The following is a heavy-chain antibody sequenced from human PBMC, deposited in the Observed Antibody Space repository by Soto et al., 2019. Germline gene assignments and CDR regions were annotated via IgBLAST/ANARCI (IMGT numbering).Heavy chain of an antibody. J-gene: IGHJ4*02. CDR1: GFTFTSSA. CDR3: AARGHDFWSGYYSFDY. Sequence: GASVKVSCKASGFTFTSSAVQWVRQARGQRLEWIGWIVVGSGNTNYAQKFQERVTTTRDMSTSTAYMELSSLRSEDTAVYYCAARGHDFWSGYYSFDYWGQGTLVTVSS. CDR2: IVVGSGNT. D-gene: IGHD3-3*01. V-gene: IGHV1-58*01.